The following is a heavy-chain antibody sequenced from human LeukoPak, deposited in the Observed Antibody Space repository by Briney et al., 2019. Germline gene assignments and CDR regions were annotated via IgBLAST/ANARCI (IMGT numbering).Heavy chain of an antibody. CDR1: GFSVSSKY. Sequence: GGSLRLSCAASGFSVSSKYMSWVRQAPGKGLEWVSVIYSGGSTYHADSVKGRFTISRDNSKNTLYLQMNSLRAEDTAVYYCASLRGVGAIPYYFDYWGQGTLVTVSS. CDR2: IYSGGST. CDR3: ASLRGVGAIPYYFDY. V-gene: IGHV3-53*01. J-gene: IGHJ4*02. D-gene: IGHD1-26*01.